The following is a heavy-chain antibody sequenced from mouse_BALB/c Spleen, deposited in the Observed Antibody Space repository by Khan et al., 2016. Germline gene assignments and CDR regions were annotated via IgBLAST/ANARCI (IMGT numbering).Heavy chain of an antibody. D-gene: IGHD4-1*02. CDR1: GYSITSDYA. CDR2: ISYSGST. J-gene: IGHJ2*01. V-gene: IGHV3-2*02. CDR3: ASRNWDVDY. Sequence: EVQLVESGPGLVKPSQSLSLTCTVTGYSITSDYAWNWIRQFPGNQLEWMGYISYSGSTSYNPSLKSRITITRDTSKKQFFLQLNSVTTEDTATYYCASRNWDVDYWGQGTTLTVSS.